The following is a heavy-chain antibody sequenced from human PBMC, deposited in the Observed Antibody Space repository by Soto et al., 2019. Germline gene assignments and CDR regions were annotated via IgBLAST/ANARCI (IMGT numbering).Heavy chain of an antibody. V-gene: IGHV4-59*01. D-gene: IGHD7-27*01. CDR2: IYYTEST. CDR1: GGSISPYY. CDR3: ARDRGSNWGLNDAFDI. J-gene: IGHJ3*02. Sequence: SETLSLTCTVSGGSISPYYWNWTRQPPGKGLEWIGYIYYTESTNYSPSLKSRVTMSVDTSKNQFSLKLKSVTAADTAVYYCARDRGSNWGLNDAFDISGQGTAVTVSS.